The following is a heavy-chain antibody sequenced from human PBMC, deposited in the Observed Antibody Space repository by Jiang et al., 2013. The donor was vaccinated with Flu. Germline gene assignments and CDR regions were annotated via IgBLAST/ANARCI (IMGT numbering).Heavy chain of an antibody. J-gene: IGHJ4*02. D-gene: IGHD6-19*01. V-gene: IGHV3-23*04. CDR2: ISGSGRST. CDR3: ARKKWLDFGYDY. Sequence: VQLVESGGGLVQPGGSLRLSCAASGFTFSSYAMNWVRQAPGKGLEWVSTISGSGRSTYYADSVKGQFTVSRDNSKNTLYLQMNSLRAEDTALYYCARKKWLDFGYDYWGQGTLVTVSS. CDR1: GFTFSSYA.